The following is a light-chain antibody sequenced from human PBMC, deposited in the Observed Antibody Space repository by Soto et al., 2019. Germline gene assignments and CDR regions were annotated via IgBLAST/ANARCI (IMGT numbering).Light chain of an antibody. CDR2: GAS. J-gene: IGKJ1*01. V-gene: IGKV1-27*01. Sequence: DIQMTQSPSSLSASVGHRVTITCRANQDISYYLAWYQQKQGKVPKLLIYGASTLQSGVPSRFSGSGSGTDFTLTISSLQPEDIATYYCQKYHSAPRTFGQGTKVEIK. CDR3: QKYHSAPRT. CDR1: QDISYY.